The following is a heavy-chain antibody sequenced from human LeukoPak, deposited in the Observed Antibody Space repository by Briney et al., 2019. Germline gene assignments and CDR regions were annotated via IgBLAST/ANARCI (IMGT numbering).Heavy chain of an antibody. Sequence: SETLSLTCAVYGGSFSGYYWSWIRQPPGKGLEWIGEINHSGSTNYNPSLKSRVTRSVDTSKNQFSLKLSSVTAADTAVYYCARRIYDSSGSTRGNWFDPWGQGTLVTVSS. CDR3: ARRIYDSSGSTRGNWFDP. V-gene: IGHV4-34*01. D-gene: IGHD3-22*01. J-gene: IGHJ5*02. CDR2: INHSGST. CDR1: GGSFSGYY.